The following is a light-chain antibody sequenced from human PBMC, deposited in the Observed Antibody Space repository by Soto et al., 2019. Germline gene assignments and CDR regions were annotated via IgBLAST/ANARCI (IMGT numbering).Light chain of an antibody. CDR3: QQFNTYLFT. J-gene: IGKJ3*01. V-gene: IGKV1-13*02. Sequence: AIQLTQSPSSLSASVGDRVTITCRASQGINSALAWYQQKPGKAPNLLIYDASTLESGVPSRFSGRGSGTDFTLTISGLQAEDFATYYCQQFNTYLFTFGPGTKVDIK. CDR2: DAS. CDR1: QGINSA.